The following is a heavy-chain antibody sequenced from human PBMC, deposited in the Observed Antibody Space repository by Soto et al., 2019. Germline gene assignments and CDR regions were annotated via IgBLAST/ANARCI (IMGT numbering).Heavy chain of an antibody. CDR1: GFAFSSYA. CDR3: AKDITIFGVAPGWF. Sequence: QPGGSLRLSCAASGFAFSSYAMSWVRQAPGKGLEWVSAISSSGGSTYYADSVKGRFTISRDNSKNTLYLQMNSLRAEDTAVYYCAKDITIFGVAPGWFGGQGTLVTVSS. D-gene: IGHD3-3*01. J-gene: IGHJ4*02. CDR2: ISSSGGST. V-gene: IGHV3-23*01.